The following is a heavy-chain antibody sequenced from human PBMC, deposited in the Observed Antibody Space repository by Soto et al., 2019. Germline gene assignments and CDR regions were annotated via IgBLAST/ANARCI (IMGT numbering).Heavy chain of an antibody. J-gene: IGHJ4*02. CDR1: GFTFSSYA. V-gene: IGHV3-23*01. CDR2: ISGSDDST. D-gene: IGHD6-6*01. Sequence: EVQLLESGGGLVQPGEYLRLSCAASGFTFSSYAMSWVRQAPGKGLEWVSVISGSDDSTYYADSVKGRFTISTDNSNNTLYLQMTSLIAEDTALYYCANRSSSSKFGYWGQGTLVTVSS. CDR3: ANRSSSSKFGY.